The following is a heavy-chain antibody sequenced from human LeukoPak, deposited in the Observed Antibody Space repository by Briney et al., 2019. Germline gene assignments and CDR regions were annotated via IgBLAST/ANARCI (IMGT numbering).Heavy chain of an antibody. J-gene: IGHJ5*02. V-gene: IGHV3-48*01. CDR2: ISTGSSTM. CDR3: VKEMGYCSGSGCYRWFHA. Sequence: PGGSLRLSCAASGFTFSSYSMSWVRQAPGKGLEWISYISTGSSTMYYADSVKGRFTISRDDARTSLSLQMNSLRAEDTAVYYCVKEMGYCSGSGCYRWFHAWGQGTLVTVSS. CDR1: GFTFSSYS. D-gene: IGHD2-15*01.